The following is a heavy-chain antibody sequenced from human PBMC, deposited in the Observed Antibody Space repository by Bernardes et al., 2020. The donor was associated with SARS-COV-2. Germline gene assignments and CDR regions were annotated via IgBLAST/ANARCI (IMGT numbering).Heavy chain of an antibody. J-gene: IGHJ4*02. CDR3: ARVRFDGYFFDY. V-gene: IGHV1-2*02. Sequence: VKVSCRTSGYTFINYFVYWVRQAPGQGLEWMGWINANTGGTDYAENFQGRVTMTRDTSITTAYMELSSLRSDDTAVYYCARVRFDGYFFDYWGQGTLVTVSS. CDR2: INANTGGT. D-gene: IGHD3-3*01. CDR1: GYTFINYF.